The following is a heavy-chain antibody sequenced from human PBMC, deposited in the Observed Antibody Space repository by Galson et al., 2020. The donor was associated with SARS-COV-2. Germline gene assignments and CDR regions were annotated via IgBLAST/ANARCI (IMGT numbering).Heavy chain of an antibody. CDR3: ATCGGYGVLGCGSY. Sequence: GESLKISCAVSGFTFSNYWMGWVRQAPGKGLEWVANIKEDGTEKYYVDSVKGRFTISRDNAKNSLYLQMNTLRAEDTAVYYCATCGGYGVLGCGSYWGQGTLVTVSS. CDR2: IKEDGTEK. D-gene: IGHD1-26*01. V-gene: IGHV3-7*03. CDR1: GFTFSNYW. J-gene: IGHJ4*02.